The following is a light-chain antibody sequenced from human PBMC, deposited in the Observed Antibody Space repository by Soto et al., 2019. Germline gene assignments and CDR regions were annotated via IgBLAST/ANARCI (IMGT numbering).Light chain of an antibody. CDR2: RTS. V-gene: IGKV3-15*01. J-gene: IGKJ4*01. CDR3: QQYNNWPRAT. Sequence: VMTQSPATLSVSPGGSATLSCRASQSISSNLAWYQQKPGQAPRLLMFRTSSRATGFPARFSGSGSGTEFNLTISSLQSEDFGVYYCQQYNNWPRATFGGGTKVDI. CDR1: QSISSN.